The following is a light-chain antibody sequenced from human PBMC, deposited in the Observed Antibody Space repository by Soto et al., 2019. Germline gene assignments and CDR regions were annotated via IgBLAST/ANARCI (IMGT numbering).Light chain of an antibody. V-gene: IGKV3-20*01. CDR1: QSVSSNY. CDR2: GAS. CDR3: QQYGSYT. J-gene: IGKJ5*01. Sequence: EIVLTQSPGTLSLSPGERATLSCRASQSVSSNYLGWYQQKPGQTPRLLIYGASGRATGIPDRFSGSGSGTDFTLTISRLEPEDIAVYYCQQYGSYTFGQGTRLEIK.